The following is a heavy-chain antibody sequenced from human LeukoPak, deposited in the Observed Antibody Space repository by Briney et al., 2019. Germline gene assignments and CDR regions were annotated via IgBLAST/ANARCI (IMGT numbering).Heavy chain of an antibody. D-gene: IGHD6-13*01. CDR1: GGSISSSSYY. CDR3: ARLFSSSWYRGAFDL. J-gene: IGHJ3*01. V-gene: IGHV4-39*01. Sequence: SETLSLTCTVSGGSISSSSYYWGWIRQRPGKGLEWVGSIYYSGNTYYNPSLKSRVTISVDTSKNQFSLKLSSVTAADTAVYYCARLFSSSWYRGAFDLWGQGTMVTVSS. CDR2: IYYSGNT.